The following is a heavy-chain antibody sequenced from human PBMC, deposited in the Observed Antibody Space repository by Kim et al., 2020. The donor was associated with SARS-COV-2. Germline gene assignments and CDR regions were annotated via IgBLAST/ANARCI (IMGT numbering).Heavy chain of an antibody. J-gene: IGHJ4*02. Sequence: GGSLRLSCAVSGFTVSDYWMNWVRQAPGKGLEWVAIIKQDGSEKYYVDSVKGRFTISRDNAKNSVYLQLNSLRGEDSAVYYCVRGSGFVCDYWGQGIVVAVS. D-gene: IGHD3-3*01. V-gene: IGHV3-7*01. CDR1: GFTVSDYW. CDR2: IKQDGSEK. CDR3: VRGSGFVCDY.